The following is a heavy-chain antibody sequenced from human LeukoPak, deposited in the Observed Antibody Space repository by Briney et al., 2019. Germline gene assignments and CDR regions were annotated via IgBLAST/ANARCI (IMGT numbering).Heavy chain of an antibody. CDR3: ARDPWCSSNSCQEFDY. Sequence: GGSLRLSCAASGFTFSSYSMNWVRQAPGKGLEWVSSISSSSSYIYYADSVKGRFTISRDNAKNSLYLQMNSLRAEDTAVYYCARDPWCSSNSCQEFDYWGQGTLVTVSS. CDR2: ISSSSSYI. D-gene: IGHD2-2*01. J-gene: IGHJ4*02. CDR1: GFTFSSYS. V-gene: IGHV3-21*01.